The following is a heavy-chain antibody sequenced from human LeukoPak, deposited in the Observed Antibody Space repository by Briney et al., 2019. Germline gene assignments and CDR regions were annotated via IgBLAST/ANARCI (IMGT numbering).Heavy chain of an antibody. CDR1: GFIFSNYA. Sequence: GRSLRLSCAASGFIFSNYAMHWVRQAPGKGLEWVAVISYDGSNKYYADSVKGRFTISRDNSKNTLYLQMNSLSPEDTSVYYCARGLRDYTSGWWDYWGQGTLVTVSS. V-gene: IGHV3-30-3*01. J-gene: IGHJ4*02. CDR2: ISYDGSNK. CDR3: ARGLRDYTSGWWDY. D-gene: IGHD6-19*01.